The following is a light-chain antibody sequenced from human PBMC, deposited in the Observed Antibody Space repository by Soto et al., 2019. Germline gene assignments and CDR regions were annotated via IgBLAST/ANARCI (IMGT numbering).Light chain of an antibody. CDR3: SSYTSSSPLV. CDR1: SSDVGGYNY. J-gene: IGLJ3*02. Sequence: QSFLTQPASVSGSPGQSITISCTGTSSDVGGYNYVSWYQQHPGKAPKLMIYDVSNRPSGVSNRFSGSKSGNTASLTISGLQAEDEAAYYCSSYTSSSPLVVCGGTKVTVL. CDR2: DVS. V-gene: IGLV2-14*01.